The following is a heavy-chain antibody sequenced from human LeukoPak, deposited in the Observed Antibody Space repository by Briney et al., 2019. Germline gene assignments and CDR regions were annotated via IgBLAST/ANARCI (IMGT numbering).Heavy chain of an antibody. V-gene: IGHV1-2*02. Sequence: TAVKLTCKSSGYTFTDYYLHWLRLDHAQGIEWLGWTNPNSAGTEYAQEFQSSFTMTRDTSNSTAHKQLISLRQDYNTGEYCWRAAWSAARKFDSWGQGTRVTVSS. CDR3: WRAAWSAARKFDS. J-gene: IGHJ5*01. D-gene: IGHD6-13*01. CDR1: GYTFTDYY. CDR2: TNPNSAGT.